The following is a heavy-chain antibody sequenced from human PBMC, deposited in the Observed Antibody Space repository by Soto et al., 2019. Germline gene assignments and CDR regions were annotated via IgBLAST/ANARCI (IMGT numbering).Heavy chain of an antibody. CDR2: ISSSGGNT. V-gene: IGHV3-23*01. Sequence: VELLESGGGLVQPGGSLRLSCVDSGFTFSSYAMSWVRQAPGKGLEWVSVISSSGGNTYYADSVKGRFTISRDNSKNTLHLQMNSLRAEDTAVYYCAKEGAPQAYYYYGMDVWGQGTTVTVSS. D-gene: IGHD1-26*01. CDR1: GFTFSSYA. CDR3: AKEGAPQAYYYYGMDV. J-gene: IGHJ6*02.